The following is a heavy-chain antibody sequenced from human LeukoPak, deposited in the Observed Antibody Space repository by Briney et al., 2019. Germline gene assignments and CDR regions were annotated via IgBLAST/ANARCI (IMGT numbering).Heavy chain of an antibody. D-gene: IGHD3-10*01. CDR1: GFTFSTRW. J-gene: IGHJ6*02. CDR2: ISGDGSLT. Sequence: PGGSLRLSCAASGFTFSTRWMYWVRQAPGKEFVWVSRISGDGSLTSYADSVRGRFTISRDNAKETLYLQMTSLRVEDTAVYSCASLLTPYHGSGGGGMDVWGQGTTVTVSS. V-gene: IGHV3-74*01. CDR3: ASLLTPYHGSGGGGMDV.